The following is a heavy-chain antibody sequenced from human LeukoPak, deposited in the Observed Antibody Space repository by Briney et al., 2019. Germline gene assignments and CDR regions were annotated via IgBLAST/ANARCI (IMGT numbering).Heavy chain of an antibody. CDR1: GGSISSGGYS. J-gene: IGHJ4*02. Sequence: SETLSLTCAVSGGSISSGGYSWSWIRQPPGKGLEWIGYIYHSGSTYYNPSLKSRVTISVDRSKNQFSLKLSSVTAADTAVYYCAREHGDYSFTFWGQGTLVTVSS. V-gene: IGHV4-30-2*01. CDR2: IYHSGST. CDR3: AREHGDYSFTF. D-gene: IGHD4-17*01.